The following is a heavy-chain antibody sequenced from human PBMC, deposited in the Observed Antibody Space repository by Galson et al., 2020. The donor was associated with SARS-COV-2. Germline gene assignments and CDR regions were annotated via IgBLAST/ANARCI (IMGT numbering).Heavy chain of an antibody. CDR1: GFTFRDYY. CDR2: ISGSGGTI. J-gene: IGHJ6*03. V-gene: IGHV3-11*04. CDR3: ARRREYYYMDV. Sequence: NSGGSLRLSCAASGFTFRDYYMTWIRQAPGKGLEWVSYISGSGGTIYHADSVKGRFTISRDNAKNSLYLQMNSLRAEDTAVYFCARRREYYYMDVWGKGTTVTISS.